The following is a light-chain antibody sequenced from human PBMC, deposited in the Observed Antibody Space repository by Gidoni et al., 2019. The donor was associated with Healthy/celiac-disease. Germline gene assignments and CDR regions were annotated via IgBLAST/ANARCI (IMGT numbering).Light chain of an antibody. J-gene: IGLJ1*01. Sequence: SYVLTQPPSVSVAPGKTARITCGGNNIGSKGVHWYQQKPGQAPVLVVYDDSDRPSGIPERFSGSNSRNTATLTISRVEAGDEADYYCQVWDSSSDHPYVFGTGTKVTVL. CDR3: QVWDSSSDHPYV. CDR1: NIGSKG. CDR2: DDS. V-gene: IGLV3-21*03.